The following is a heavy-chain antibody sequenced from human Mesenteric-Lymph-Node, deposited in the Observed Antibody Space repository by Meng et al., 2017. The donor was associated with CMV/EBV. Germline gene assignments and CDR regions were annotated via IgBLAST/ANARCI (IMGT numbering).Heavy chain of an antibody. Sequence: GGSLRLSCAASGFTFSSYSMNWVRQAPGKGLEWVSYISSSSSTIYYADSVKGRFTISRDNAKNSLYPQMNSLRAEDTAVYYCAKEGAYGSGKHGMDVWGQGTTVTVSS. D-gene: IGHD3-10*01. CDR2: ISSSSSTI. V-gene: IGHV3-48*04. J-gene: IGHJ6*02. CDR1: GFTFSSYS. CDR3: AKEGAYGSGKHGMDV.